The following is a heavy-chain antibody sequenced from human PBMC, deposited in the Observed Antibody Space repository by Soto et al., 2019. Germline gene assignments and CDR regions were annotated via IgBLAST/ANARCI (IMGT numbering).Heavy chain of an antibody. D-gene: IGHD6-6*01. V-gene: IGHV4-39*07. Sequence: SETLSLTCTVSGGSISSDSYYWGWIRQSPEKGLEWIASISYSGSTYYNPSLKSRLTISVDTSKNQFSLKLSSVTAADTAVYYCAREESSIRGLFDYWGQGILVTVSS. J-gene: IGHJ4*02. CDR3: AREESSIRGLFDY. CDR2: ISYSGST. CDR1: GGSISSDSYY.